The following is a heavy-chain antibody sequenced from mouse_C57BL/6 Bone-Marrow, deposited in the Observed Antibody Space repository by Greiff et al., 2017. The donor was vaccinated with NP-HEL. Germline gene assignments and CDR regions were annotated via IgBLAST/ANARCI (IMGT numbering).Heavy chain of an antibody. J-gene: IGHJ2*01. CDR1: GYTFTSYW. V-gene: IGHV1-69*01. CDR3: ATKGVVGDY. Sequence: QVQLQQPGAELVMPGASVKLSCKASGYTFTSYWMHWVKQRPGQGLEWIGEIDPSASYTNYNQKFKGKSTLTVDKSSSTAYMQLSSLTSEDSAVYYCATKGVVGDYWGQGTTLTVSS. CDR2: IDPSASYT. D-gene: IGHD1-1*01.